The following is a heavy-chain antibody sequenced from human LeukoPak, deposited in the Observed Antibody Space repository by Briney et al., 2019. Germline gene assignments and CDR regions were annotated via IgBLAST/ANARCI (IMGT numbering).Heavy chain of an antibody. CDR3: ARDHAGLLWFGELFTPGLGAFDI. V-gene: IGHV1-69*06. CDR1: GGTFSSYA. D-gene: IGHD3-10*01. Sequence: EASVTVSCTASGGTFSSYAISWVRQAPGQGLEWMGGIIPIFGTANYAQKFQGRVTITADKSTSTAYMELSSLRSEDTAVYYCARDHAGLLWFGELFTPGLGAFDIWGQGTMVTVSS. CDR2: IIPIFGTA. J-gene: IGHJ3*02.